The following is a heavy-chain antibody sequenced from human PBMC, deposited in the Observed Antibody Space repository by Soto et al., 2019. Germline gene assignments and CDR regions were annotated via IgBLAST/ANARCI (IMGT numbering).Heavy chain of an antibody. D-gene: IGHD5-12*01. CDR3: ASGVRDGYNRFDR. Sequence: EVQLVESGGGLVKPGGSLRLSCAAPGFTFSDYSMNWVRQAPGKGLEWVSSISTNTYYIYYADSVRGRFTISRDNAKNSLYLQMDSLRAEDTAVYYCASGVRDGYNRFDRWGQGTLVTVSS. V-gene: IGHV3-21*01. CDR1: GFTFSDYS. J-gene: IGHJ4*02. CDR2: ISTNTYYI.